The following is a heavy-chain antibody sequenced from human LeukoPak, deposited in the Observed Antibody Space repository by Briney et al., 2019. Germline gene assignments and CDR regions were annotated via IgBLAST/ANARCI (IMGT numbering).Heavy chain of an antibody. V-gene: IGHV3-30*03. CDR1: GFTFSSYG. J-gene: IGHJ6*02. CDR3: ARDKVGITIFGVVISYGMDV. Sequence: GGSLRLSCAASGFTFSSYGMHWVRQAPGKGLEWVAVISYDGSNKYYADSVKGRFTISRDNSKNTLYLQMNSLRAEDTAVYYCARDKVGITIFGVVISYGMDVWGQGTTVTVSS. D-gene: IGHD3-3*01. CDR2: ISYDGSNK.